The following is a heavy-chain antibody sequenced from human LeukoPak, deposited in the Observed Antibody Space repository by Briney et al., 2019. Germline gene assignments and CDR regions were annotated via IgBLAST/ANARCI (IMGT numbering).Heavy chain of an antibody. J-gene: IGHJ4*02. D-gene: IGHD5-18*01. CDR2: ISSSGSSI. V-gene: IGHV3-48*02. CDR1: GFTFSSYS. CDR3: ARVGTAMGYFDF. Sequence: GGSLRLSCAASGFTFSSYSMSWVRQAPGKGLEWVSYISSSGSSIHYADSVKGRFSISRDNAKNSLYLQMNSLRDEDTAVYYCARVGTAMGYFDFWGQGTLVTVSS.